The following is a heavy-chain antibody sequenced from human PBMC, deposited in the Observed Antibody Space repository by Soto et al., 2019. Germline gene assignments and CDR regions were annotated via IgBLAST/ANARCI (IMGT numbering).Heavy chain of an antibody. J-gene: IGHJ6*02. CDR3: ARFINVAAAGPYDYYYGMDV. CDR2: ISAYNGNT. V-gene: IGHV1-18*01. CDR1: GYTFTSYG. Sequence: GASVKVSCKASGYTFTSYGISWVRQAPGQGLEWMGWISAYNGNTNYAQKFQGRVTMTRDTSISTAYMELSRLRSDDTAVYYCARFINVAAAGPYDYYYGMDVWGQGTTVTVSS. D-gene: IGHD6-13*01.